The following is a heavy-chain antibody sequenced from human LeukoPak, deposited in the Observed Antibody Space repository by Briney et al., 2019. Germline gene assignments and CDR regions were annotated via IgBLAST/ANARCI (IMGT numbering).Heavy chain of an antibody. V-gene: IGHV3-7*05. CDR1: GFTFSSYW. Sequence: GGSLRLSCAASGFTFSSYWISWVRQAPGKGLEWVANIKQDGSEKYYVDSVKGRFTISRDNAKNSLYLQMNSLRAEDTAVFYCARFITVVTSGAFDIWGQGTMVTVSS. CDR2: IKQDGSEK. J-gene: IGHJ3*02. D-gene: IGHD4-23*01. CDR3: ARFITVVTSGAFDI.